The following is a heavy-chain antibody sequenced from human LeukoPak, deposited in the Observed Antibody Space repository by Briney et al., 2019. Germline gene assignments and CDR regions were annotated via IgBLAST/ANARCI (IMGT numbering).Heavy chain of an antibody. V-gene: IGHV3-48*03. CDR3: AREVTGWYYFDY. Sequence: GGSLRLSCAASGFTFSSYEMNWVRQAPGKGLEWVSYISSSGSTIYYADSVKGRFTISRDNAKNSLYLQMNSLRAEDTAVYYCAREVTGWYYFDYRGQGTLVTVSS. CDR2: ISSSGSTI. CDR1: GFTFSSYE. J-gene: IGHJ4*02. D-gene: IGHD6-19*01.